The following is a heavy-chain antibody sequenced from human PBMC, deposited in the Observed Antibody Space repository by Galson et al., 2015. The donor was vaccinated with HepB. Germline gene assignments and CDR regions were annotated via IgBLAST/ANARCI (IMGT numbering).Heavy chain of an antibody. Sequence: SLRLSCAASGFTFSLYAMSWVRQAPGKGLEWVSGISGSSDRTYYADSAKGRFTISRDNSKNILYLQMNSLRAEDTAVYYCAKDRNVLRSLEWFHDYWGQGTLVTVSS. CDR1: GFTFSLYA. V-gene: IGHV3-23*01. D-gene: IGHD3-3*01. CDR3: AKDRNVLRSLEWFHDY. J-gene: IGHJ4*02. CDR2: ISGSSDRT.